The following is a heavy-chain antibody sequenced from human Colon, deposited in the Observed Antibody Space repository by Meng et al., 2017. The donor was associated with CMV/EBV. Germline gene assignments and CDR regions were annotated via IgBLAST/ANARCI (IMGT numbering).Heavy chain of an antibody. CDR2: ISNDGRTP. J-gene: IGHJ4*02. Sequence: GGSLRLSCVASGLTFSSHWMHWVRQTPGKELVWVSRISNDGRTPTYADSVKGRFTISRDNDKNTLYLQVNSLTVDDTAVYYCISEAAGGDYWGQGALVTVSS. CDR1: GLTFSSHW. D-gene: IGHD1-14*01. V-gene: IGHV3-74*01. CDR3: ISEAAGGDY.